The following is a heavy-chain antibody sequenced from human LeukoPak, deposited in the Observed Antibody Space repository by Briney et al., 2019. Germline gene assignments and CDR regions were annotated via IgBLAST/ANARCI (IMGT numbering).Heavy chain of an antibody. CDR1: GGTFSSYA. D-gene: IGHD5-18*01. CDR2: IIPIFGTA. V-gene: IGHV1-69*05. CDR3: ARGGYSYGSFVRY. J-gene: IGHJ4*02. Sequence: ASVKVSCKASGGTFSSYAISWVRQAPGQGLEWMGGIIPIFGTANYAQKFQGRVTMTRNTSISTAYMELSSLRSEDTAVYYCARGGYSYGSFVRYWGQGTLVTVSS.